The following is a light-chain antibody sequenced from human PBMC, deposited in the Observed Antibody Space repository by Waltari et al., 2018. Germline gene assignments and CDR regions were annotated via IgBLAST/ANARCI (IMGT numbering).Light chain of an antibody. Sequence: DIQRTQSPSSMSASVGDRVPITCHASQDISIYLSWYQQKPGKARKVLIYDASKLETGVPSRFTGSRSGTDFTFTISSLQPEDIATYYCQQYKDLPRTFGQGTKVEIK. CDR1: QDISIY. CDR2: DAS. CDR3: QQYKDLPRT. J-gene: IGKJ1*01. V-gene: IGKV1-33*01.